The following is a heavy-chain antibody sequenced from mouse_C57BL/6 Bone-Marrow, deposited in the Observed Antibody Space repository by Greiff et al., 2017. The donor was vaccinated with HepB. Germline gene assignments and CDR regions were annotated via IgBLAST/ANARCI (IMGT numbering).Heavy chain of an antibody. CDR1: GYTFTSYW. V-gene: IGHV1-50*01. D-gene: IGHD1-1*01. CDR3: ARDPYYYGSSYVPFDY. J-gene: IGHJ2*01. Sequence: QVQLQQPGAELVKPGASVKLSCKASGYTFTSYWMQWVKQRPGQGLEWIGEIDPSDSYTNYNQKFKGKATLTVDTSSSTAYMQLSSLTSEDSAVYYCARDPYYYGSSYVPFDYWGQGTTLTVSS. CDR2: IDPSDSYT.